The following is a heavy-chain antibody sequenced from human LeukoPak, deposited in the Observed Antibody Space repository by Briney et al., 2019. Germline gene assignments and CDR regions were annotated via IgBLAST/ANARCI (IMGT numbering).Heavy chain of an antibody. CDR2: IRYDGSNK. J-gene: IGHJ4*02. Sequence: PGGSLRLSCAASGFTFSSYGMHWVRQAPGKGLEWVAFIRYDGSNKYYAASVKGRFTISRDNSKNTLYLQMNSLRAEDTAVYYCARNDRQYCSSTSCYEFGIDYWGQGTLVTVSS. CDR3: ARNDRQYCSSTSCYEFGIDY. V-gene: IGHV3-30*02. CDR1: GFTFSSYG. D-gene: IGHD2-2*01.